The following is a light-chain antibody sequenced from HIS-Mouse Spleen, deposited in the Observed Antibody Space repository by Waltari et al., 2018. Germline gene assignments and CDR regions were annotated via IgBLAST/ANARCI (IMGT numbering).Light chain of an antibody. CDR2: EVS. J-gene: IGLJ2*01. CDR1: SSDVGSDNL. Sequence: QSALTQPPSVSGSPGQSVTISCTGTSSDVGSDNLVPWYQQPPGTAPKLMIYEVSNRPSGVPDRFSGSKSGNTASLTISGLQAEDEADYYCSLYTSSSTLVFGGGTKLTVL. V-gene: IGLV2-18*01. CDR3: SLYTSSSTLV.